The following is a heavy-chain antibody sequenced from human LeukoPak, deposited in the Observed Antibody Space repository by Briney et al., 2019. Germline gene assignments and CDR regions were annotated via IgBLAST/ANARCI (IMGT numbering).Heavy chain of an antibody. CDR2: IYYSGST. J-gene: IGHJ3*02. CDR3: ARVVITMVRGVIMEAFDI. CDR1: GGSISSYS. V-gene: IGHV4-59*01. Sequence: SETLSLTCTVSGGSISSYSWSWIRQPPGKGLEWIGYIYYSGSTNYNPSLKSRVTISVDTSKNQFSLKLSSVTAADTAVYYCARVVITMVRGVIMEAFDIWGQGTMVTVSS. D-gene: IGHD3-10*01.